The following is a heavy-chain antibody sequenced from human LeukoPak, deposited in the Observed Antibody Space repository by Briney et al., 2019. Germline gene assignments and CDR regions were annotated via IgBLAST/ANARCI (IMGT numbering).Heavy chain of an antibody. CDR3: AGYGFYPY. V-gene: IGHV3-69-1*01. Sequence: TTGGSLRLSCAASGFTVSTYDMHWVRQAPGEGPEWIAYFGISGTIYYADSVRGRFTISRDSAKNSLHLEMNSLRVDDTAIYYCAGYGFYPYWGQGTPVTVS. CDR1: GFTVSTYD. CDR2: FGISGTI. D-gene: IGHD5-18*01. J-gene: IGHJ4*02.